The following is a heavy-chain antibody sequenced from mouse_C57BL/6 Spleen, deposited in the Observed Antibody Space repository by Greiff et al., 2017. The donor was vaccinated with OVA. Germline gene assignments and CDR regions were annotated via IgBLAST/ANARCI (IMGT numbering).Heavy chain of an antibody. CDR2: ISYDGSN. CDR3: ARDHYDGSYYFDY. D-gene: IGHD1-2*01. Sequence: EVQLVESGPGLVKPSQSLSLSCSVSGYSFTRGYFWYLIRQFPGYILVWMGYISYDGSNNYNPSLKNRISITRDTSKNQFFLKLNSVTTEDTATYYCARDHYDGSYYFDYWGQGTTLTVSS. CDR1: GYSFTRGYF. V-gene: IGHV3-6*01. J-gene: IGHJ2*01.